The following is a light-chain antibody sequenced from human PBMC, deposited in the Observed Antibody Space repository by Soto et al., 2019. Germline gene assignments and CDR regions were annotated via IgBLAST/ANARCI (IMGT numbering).Light chain of an antibody. CDR3: SSYAGSNILV. CDR1: SSDVGGYNY. J-gene: IGLJ2*01. Sequence: QSALTQPPSASGSLGQSVTISCTGTSSDVGGYNYVSWYQHHPGKAPKLMIYEVSKRPSGVPDRFSGSRSGNTASLTVSGLQADDEAEYYCSSYAGSNILVFGGGTKLTVL. CDR2: EVS. V-gene: IGLV2-8*01.